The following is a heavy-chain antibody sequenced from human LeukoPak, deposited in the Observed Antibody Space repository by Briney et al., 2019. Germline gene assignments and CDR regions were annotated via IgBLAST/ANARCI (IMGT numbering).Heavy chain of an antibody. J-gene: IGHJ4*02. CDR1: GYTFTSYD. D-gene: IGHD5/OR15-5a*01. Sequence: ASVKVSCKASGYTFTSYDINWVRQATGQGLEWMGWMNPNSGNTGYAQKFQGRVTMTRNTSISTAYMELSSLRSEDTAVYYCAGGIYDRYGFDYWGQGTLVTVSS. CDR3: AGGIYDRYGFDY. CDR2: MNPNSGNT. V-gene: IGHV1-8*01.